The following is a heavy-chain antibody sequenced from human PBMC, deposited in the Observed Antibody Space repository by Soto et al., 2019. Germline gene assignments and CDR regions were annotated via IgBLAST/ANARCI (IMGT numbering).Heavy chain of an antibody. CDR3: AREASSGWSQSAFDI. D-gene: IGHD6-19*01. V-gene: IGHV3-30-3*01. CDR1: GFTFSSYA. Sequence: PGGSLRLSCAASGFTFSSYAMHWVRQAPGKGLEWVAVISYDGSNKYYADSVKGRFTISRDNSKNTLYLQMNSLRAEDTAVYYCAREASSGWSQSAFDIWGQGTMVTVS. CDR2: ISYDGSNK. J-gene: IGHJ3*02.